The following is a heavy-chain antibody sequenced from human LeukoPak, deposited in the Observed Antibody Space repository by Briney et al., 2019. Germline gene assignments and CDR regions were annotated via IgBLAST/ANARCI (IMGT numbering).Heavy chain of an antibody. J-gene: IGHJ4*02. CDR2: ITDSGGT. Sequence: SETLSLTCAVYGTSFSGYSWSWIRQSPGKGLEWIGEITDSGGTNYNPSFKSRLTISADTSKNQFSLKLASVTAADTAVYYCARIESYHILYRPYWGQGTLVTVPS. CDR3: ARIESYHILYRPY. CDR1: GTSFSGYS. D-gene: IGHD3-9*01. V-gene: IGHV4-34*01.